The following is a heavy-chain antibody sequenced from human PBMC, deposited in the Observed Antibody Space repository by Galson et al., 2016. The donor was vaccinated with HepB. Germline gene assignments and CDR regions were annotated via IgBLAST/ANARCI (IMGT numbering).Heavy chain of an antibody. J-gene: IGHJ6*02. V-gene: IGHV3-30*18. CDR2: ISFDGSHP. D-gene: IGHD2-15*01. Sequence: SLRLSCAASGFTFSNYGIHWVRQAPGKGLEWVAAISFDGSHPSYGDFVKGRFTISKDNSKNTLFLQMNSLRAEDTAVYYCAKDVVVAASYHYYYYDMDVWGQGTTVTVSS. CDR3: AKDVVVAASYHYYYYDMDV. CDR1: GFTFSNYG.